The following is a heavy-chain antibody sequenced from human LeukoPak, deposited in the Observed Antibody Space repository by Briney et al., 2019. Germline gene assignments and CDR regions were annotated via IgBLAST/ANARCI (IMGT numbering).Heavy chain of an antibody. CDR1: GGSISSYY. CDR2: IYYSGST. CDR3: ARRNVGAISTYFGS. V-gene: IGHV4-59*08. J-gene: IGHJ4*02. Sequence: SETLSLTCTVSGGSISSYYWSWIRQPPGKGLEWIGYIYYSGSTNYNPSLKSRVTISVDTSKNQFSLKLSSVTAADTAVYYCARRNVGAISTYFGSWGQGTLVTVSS. D-gene: IGHD1-26*01.